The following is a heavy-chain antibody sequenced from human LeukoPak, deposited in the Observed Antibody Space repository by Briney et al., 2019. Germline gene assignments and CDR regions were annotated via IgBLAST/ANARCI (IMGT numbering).Heavy chain of an antibody. J-gene: IGHJ4*02. CDR2: IKEDGSDK. CDR1: GFTFSNSW. CDR3: ARDRGYFY. Sequence: QPGGSLRLSCLASGFTFSNSWMTSVRQAPGRGLEWVANIKEDGSDKQYVDSVRGRFTISRDNAKNSVTLQMDGLRAEDTAVYYCARDRGYFYWGQGTLVTVSS. D-gene: IGHD5-18*01. V-gene: IGHV3-7*01.